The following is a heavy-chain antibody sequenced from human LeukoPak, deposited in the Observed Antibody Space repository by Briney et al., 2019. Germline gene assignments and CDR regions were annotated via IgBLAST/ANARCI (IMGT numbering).Heavy chain of an antibody. D-gene: IGHD6-6*01. V-gene: IGHV3-23*01. CDR1: GFTFSSYA. J-gene: IGHJ4*02. Sequence: PGGSLRLSCAASGFTFSSYAMSWVRQAPGKGLEWVSPISGSAYYADSVKGRFTISRDNSKNTLYLQMNSLRAEDTAVYYCAKGRGYSSSSGIDYWGQGTLVTVSP. CDR2: ISGSA. CDR3: AKGRGYSSSSGIDY.